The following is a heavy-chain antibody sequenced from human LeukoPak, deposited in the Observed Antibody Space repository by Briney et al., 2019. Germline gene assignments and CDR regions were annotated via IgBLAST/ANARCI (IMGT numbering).Heavy chain of an antibody. CDR3: ARDRRRDGFPSGDY. CDR2: ISAYNGNT. V-gene: IGHV1-18*01. Sequence: GASVKVSCKASGYTFTSYGISWVRQAPGQGLEWMGWISAYNGNTNHAQKLQGRVTMTTDTSTSTAYMELRSLRSDDTAVYYCARDRRRDGFPSGDYWGQGTLVTVSS. CDR1: GYTFTSYG. J-gene: IGHJ4*02. D-gene: IGHD5-24*01.